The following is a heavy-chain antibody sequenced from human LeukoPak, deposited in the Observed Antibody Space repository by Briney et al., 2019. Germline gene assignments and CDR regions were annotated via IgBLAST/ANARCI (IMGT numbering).Heavy chain of an antibody. CDR1: GFTFSSYA. J-gene: IGHJ4*02. CDR2: ISGSGGST. D-gene: IGHD5-18*01. CDR3: AKIAAAMETPPPGFDY. V-gene: IGHV3-23*01. Sequence: GGSLRLSCAASGFTFSSYAMSWVRQAPGKGLEWVSAISGSGGSTYYADSVKGRFTISRDNSKKTLYLQMNSLRAEDTAVYYCAKIAAAMETPPPGFDYWGQGTLVTVSS.